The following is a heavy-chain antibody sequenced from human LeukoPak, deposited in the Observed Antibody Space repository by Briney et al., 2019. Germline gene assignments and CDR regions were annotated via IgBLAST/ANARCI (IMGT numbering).Heavy chain of an antibody. Sequence: PGGSLRLSCVVSGFSVGSNYMSWVRQPPGKGLEWIGSIYYTGSTHYNPSLKSRVTISVDTSKNQFSLKLSSVTAADTAVYYCARRPGEYGGNDFDYWGQGTLVTVSS. CDR3: ARRPGEYGGNDFDY. V-gene: IGHV4-39*01. D-gene: IGHD4/OR15-4a*01. J-gene: IGHJ4*02. CDR2: IYYTGST. CDR1: GFSVGSNY.